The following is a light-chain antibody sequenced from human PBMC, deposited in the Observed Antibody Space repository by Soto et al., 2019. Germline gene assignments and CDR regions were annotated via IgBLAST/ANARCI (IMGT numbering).Light chain of an antibody. J-gene: IGKJ1*01. Sequence: IVMTQSPATLSVSPGERATLSCRASQSVSSNLAWYQQKPCQAPRLLIYGASTRATGIPARFSGSGSGTEFTLTISSLQSEDFAVYYCQQYNNWPLWTFGQGTKVEIK. CDR1: QSVSSN. CDR2: GAS. V-gene: IGKV3-15*01. CDR3: QQYNNWPLWT.